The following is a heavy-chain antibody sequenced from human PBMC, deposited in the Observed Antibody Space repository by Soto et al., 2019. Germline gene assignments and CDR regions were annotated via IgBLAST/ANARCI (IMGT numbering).Heavy chain of an antibody. CDR2: QNPNSGNT. CDR1: GYTFTSYD. CDR3: ARERSSGWYVEY. D-gene: IGHD6-19*01. J-gene: IGHJ4*02. V-gene: IGHV1-8*01. Sequence: QVQLVQSGAEVKKPGASVKVSCKASGYTFTSYDINWVRQATGKGLEWMGWQNPNSGNTGYAQKFQGRVTMTRNTSISTAYMELSSLRSEDTAVYYCARERSSGWYVEYWGQGTLVTVSS.